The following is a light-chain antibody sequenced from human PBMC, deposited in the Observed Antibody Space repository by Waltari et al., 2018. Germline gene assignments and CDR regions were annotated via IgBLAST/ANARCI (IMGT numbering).Light chain of an antibody. CDR1: QSVGISS. CDR2: RAS. V-gene: IGKV3-20*01. Sequence: EIVLTQSPGTASLSPGERVTLSCRASQSVGISSLAWYQQKPGQAPRLVIYRASRRATGIPDRFSGSGSGIDFSLTISRLEPEDFAVYYCQQHGTLPATFGQGTKVEIK. CDR3: QQHGTLPAT. J-gene: IGKJ1*01.